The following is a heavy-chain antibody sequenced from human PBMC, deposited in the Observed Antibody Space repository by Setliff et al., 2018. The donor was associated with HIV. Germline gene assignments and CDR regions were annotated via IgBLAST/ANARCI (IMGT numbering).Heavy chain of an antibody. D-gene: IGHD3-10*01. CDR3: ARARIPMIGGRLEPYAFDR. CDR1: GGSISSSSYY. CDR2: IYYSGST. V-gene: IGHV4-39*01. Sequence: SETLSLTCTVSGGSISSSSYYWGWIRQPPGKGLEWIGSIYYSGSTYYNPSLKSRVSISVDTSKNQFSLTLSSVTAADTAVYYCARARIPMIGGRLEPYAFDRWGQGTKVTVSS. J-gene: IGHJ3*01.